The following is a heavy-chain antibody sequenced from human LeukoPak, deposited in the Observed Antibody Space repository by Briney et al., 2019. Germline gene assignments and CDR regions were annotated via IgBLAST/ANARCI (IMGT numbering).Heavy chain of an antibody. CDR2: IGISSGNT. V-gene: IGHV3-48*01. CDR1: GFNFIDYS. J-gene: IGHJ4*02. Sequence: GGSLRLSCAASGFNFIDYSMNWVRQAPGKGLEWISYIGISSGNTKYADSVKGRFTISRDNSKNTLYLQMNSLRAEDTAVYYCAKDTMATILADYFDYWGQGTLVTVSS. D-gene: IGHD5-24*01. CDR3: AKDTMATILADYFDY.